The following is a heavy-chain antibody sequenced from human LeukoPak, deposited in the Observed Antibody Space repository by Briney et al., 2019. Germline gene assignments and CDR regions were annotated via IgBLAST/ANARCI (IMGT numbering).Heavy chain of an antibody. CDR2: IYYSGST. Sequence: SETLSLTCTVSGGSISSSSYYWGWIRQPPGKGLEWIGSIYYSGSTYYNPSLKSRVTISVDTSKNQFSLKLSSVTAADTAVYYRARHKIVVVITDWYDPWGQGTLVTVSS. D-gene: IGHD3-22*01. CDR3: ARHKIVVVITDWYDP. J-gene: IGHJ5*02. CDR1: GGSISSSSYY. V-gene: IGHV4-39*01.